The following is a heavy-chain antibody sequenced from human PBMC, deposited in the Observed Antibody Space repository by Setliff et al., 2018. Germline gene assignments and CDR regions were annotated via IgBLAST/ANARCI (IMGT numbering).Heavy chain of an antibody. CDR3: ARTGTYRYFDY. CDR1: GDSISRALYY. CDR2: IYTDGST. Sequence: SETLSLTCTVSGDSISRALYYWSWLRQSAGKGLECIGRIYTDGSTKYNPSLNSRVIISVDTAQNRFSLSLSSVTAADTAVYYCARTGTYRYFDYWGQGTLVTVS. D-gene: IGHD1-1*01. J-gene: IGHJ4*02. V-gene: IGHV4-61*02.